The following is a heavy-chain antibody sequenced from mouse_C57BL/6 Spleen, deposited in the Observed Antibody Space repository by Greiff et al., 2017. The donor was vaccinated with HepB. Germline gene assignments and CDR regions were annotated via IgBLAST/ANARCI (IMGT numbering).Heavy chain of an antibody. D-gene: IGHD2-4*01. V-gene: IGHV1-74*01. CDR3: AINYDYDTFAY. J-gene: IGHJ3*01. CDR2: IHPSDSDT. Sequence: QVQLQQPGAELVKPGASVKVSCKASGYTFTSYWMHWVKQRPGQGLEWIGRIHPSDSDTNYNQKFKGKATLTVEKSSSTAYMQLSRLTSEDSAVYYCAINYDYDTFAYWGQGTLVTVSA. CDR1: GYTFTSYW.